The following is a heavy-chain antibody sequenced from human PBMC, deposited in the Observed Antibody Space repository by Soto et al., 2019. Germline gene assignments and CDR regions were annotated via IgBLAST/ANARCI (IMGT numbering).Heavy chain of an antibody. V-gene: IGHV1-18*01. CDR1: GYTFSNFG. CDR3: ARAASHPDY. Sequence: ASVKVSCKASGYTFSNFGISWVRQAPGEGLEWMGWISPNSEKTKIAQRFQGRVTMTTDISTSTSYLELRGLTSDDTAVYYCARAASHPDYWGQGTLVTVSS. J-gene: IGHJ4*02. CDR2: ISPNSEKT.